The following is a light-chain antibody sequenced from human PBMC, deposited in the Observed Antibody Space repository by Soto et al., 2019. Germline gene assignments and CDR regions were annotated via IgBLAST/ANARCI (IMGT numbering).Light chain of an antibody. Sequence: EIVLTQSPCTLSLSPGERATLSCRASQSVSISSLAWYQQKPGQAPSVLIYSASSRATGIPDRFSGSGSGTDFTLTISRLEPEDFAVYYCQQYGSSSYTFGQGTNLEIK. CDR2: SAS. J-gene: IGKJ2*01. CDR3: QQYGSSSYT. CDR1: QSVSISS. V-gene: IGKV3-20*01.